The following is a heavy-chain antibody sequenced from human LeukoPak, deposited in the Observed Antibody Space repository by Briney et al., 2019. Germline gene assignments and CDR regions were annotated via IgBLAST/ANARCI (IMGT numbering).Heavy chain of an antibody. Sequence: GGSLRLSCAASGFTFSNAWMSWVRQAPGKGLEWVSRINSKTDGGTTDYAAPAKGRFTISRDDSKNALFLQMDSLKSDDTAMYYCTTEFKELGSFFYFYYMDVWGTGTTVTISS. CDR3: TTEFKELGSFFYFYYMDV. CDR1: GFTFSNAW. CDR2: INSKTDGGTT. D-gene: IGHD3-10*01. V-gene: IGHV3-15*01. J-gene: IGHJ6*03.